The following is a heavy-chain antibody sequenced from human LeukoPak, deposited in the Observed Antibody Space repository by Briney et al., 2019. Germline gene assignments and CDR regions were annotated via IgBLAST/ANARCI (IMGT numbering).Heavy chain of an antibody. Sequence: LSLTCTVSGGSISSYYWSWIRQPPGKGLEWVAVISYDGSNKYYADSVKGRFTISRDNSKNTLYLQMNSLRAEDTAVYYCAKGGLWFGELLEYFDYWGQGTLVTVSS. CDR2: ISYDGSNK. J-gene: IGHJ4*02. D-gene: IGHD3-10*01. CDR3: AKGGLWFGELLEYFDY. V-gene: IGHV3-30*18. CDR1: GGSISSYY.